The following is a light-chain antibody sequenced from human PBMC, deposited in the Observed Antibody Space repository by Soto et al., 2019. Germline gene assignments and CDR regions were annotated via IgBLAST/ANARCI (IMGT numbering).Light chain of an antibody. CDR1: QSVSSY. CDR2: DAS. CDR3: QQSYSAPLT. J-gene: IGKJ4*01. V-gene: IGKV3-11*01. Sequence: EIVLTQSPATLSLSPGERATLSCRASQSVSSYLAWYQQKPGQAPRLLIYDASNRATGIPARFSGSGSGTDFTLTISSLEPEDFATYYCQQSYSAPLTFGGGTKVEI.